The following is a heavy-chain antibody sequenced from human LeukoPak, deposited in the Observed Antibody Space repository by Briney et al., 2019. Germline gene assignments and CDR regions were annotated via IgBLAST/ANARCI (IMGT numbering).Heavy chain of an antibody. J-gene: IGHJ4*02. CDR2: INTDGSST. CDR1: GFTFTNYL. D-gene: IGHD2-2*01. V-gene: IGHV3-74*01. CDR3: YAGIGPDY. Sequence: GGSLRLSCVASGFTFTNYLMHGVRQAPGKGLVWVSRINTDGSSTIYADSVKGRSTISRDNANNTLYLQMNRLRAEDTAVYYCYAGIGPDYWGQGTLVTVSS.